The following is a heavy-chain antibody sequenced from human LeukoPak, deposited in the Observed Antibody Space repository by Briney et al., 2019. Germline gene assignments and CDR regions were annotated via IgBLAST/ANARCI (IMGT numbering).Heavy chain of an antibody. CDR3: AKDDPDHTLIAAVGMD. D-gene: IGHD6-13*01. V-gene: IGHV3-23*01. J-gene: IGHJ4*02. Sequence: GGSLRLSCAASEVTFSSYAMSWVRPAPGKGLEWVSAICGCGGCTYSADSVKGRFTISRDNSKNTLYLQMNSLRAEDTAVYYCAKDDPDHTLIAAVGMDWGQGTLVTVSA. CDR1: EVTFSSYA. CDR2: ICGCGGCT.